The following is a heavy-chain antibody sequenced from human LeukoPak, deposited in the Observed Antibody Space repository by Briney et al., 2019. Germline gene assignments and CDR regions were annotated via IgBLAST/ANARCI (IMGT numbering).Heavy chain of an antibody. D-gene: IGHD6-13*01. V-gene: IGHV4-59*05. CDR3: ARRGSSSWYFDY. CDR1: GGSISSYY. J-gene: IGHJ4*02. CDR2: IYYSGST. Sequence: SETLSLTCTVSGGSISSYYWSWIRQPPGKGLEWIGSIYYSGSTHYNPSLKSRVTISVDTSKNQLSLKLSSVTAADTAVYYCARRGSSSWYFDYWGQGTLVPVSS.